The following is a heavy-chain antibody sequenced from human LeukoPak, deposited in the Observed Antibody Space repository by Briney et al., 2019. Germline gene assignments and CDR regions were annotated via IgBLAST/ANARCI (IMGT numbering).Heavy chain of an antibody. D-gene: IGHD6-13*01. CDR2: ISGSGGST. J-gene: IGHJ3*02. CDR3: AKDLVVSGIAAPMTGDAFDI. CDR1: GFTFNNYA. Sequence: GGSLRLSCAASGFTFNNYAMSWVRQAPGKGLEWVSAISGSGGSTYYADSVKGRFTISRDNSKNTLYLQMNSLRAEDTAVYYCAKDLVVSGIAAPMTGDAFDIWGQGTMVTVSS. V-gene: IGHV3-23*01.